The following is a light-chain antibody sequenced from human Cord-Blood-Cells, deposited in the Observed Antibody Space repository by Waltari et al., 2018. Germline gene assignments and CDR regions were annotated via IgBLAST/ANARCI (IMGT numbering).Light chain of an antibody. CDR2: AAS. J-gene: IGKJ2*01. Sequence: DIQMTQSPSSLSASVGDRVTITCRASQSSSSYLNWYQQKPGKAPKLLIYAASSLQSGVPSRFSGSGSRTDFTLTISSLQPEDFATYYCQQSYSTPYTFGQGTKLEIK. CDR3: QQSYSTPYT. CDR1: QSSSSY. V-gene: IGKV1-39*01.